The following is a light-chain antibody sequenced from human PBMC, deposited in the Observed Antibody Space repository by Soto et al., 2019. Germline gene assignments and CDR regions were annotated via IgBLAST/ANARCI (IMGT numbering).Light chain of an antibody. CDR3: SSYTTISTYV. J-gene: IGLJ1*01. Sequence: QSALTQPASVSGSPGQSITISCTGTSSDVGGYNYVSWHQQHPGKVPKLMIYDVSYRPSGVSNRFSGSKSGNTASLTISGLQAEDEADYYCSSYTTISTYVFGTGTKVTVL. CDR1: SSDVGGYNY. CDR2: DVS. V-gene: IGLV2-14*01.